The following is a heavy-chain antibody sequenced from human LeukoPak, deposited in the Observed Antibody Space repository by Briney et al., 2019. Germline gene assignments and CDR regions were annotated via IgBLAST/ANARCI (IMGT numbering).Heavy chain of an antibody. CDR2: ISPSGTT. V-gene: IGHV4-4*07. D-gene: IGHD2/OR15-2a*01. CDR3: ARDIYASGFYFWFDP. J-gene: IGHJ5*02. Sequence: PSETLSLTCTVSGGYTGSHYWSWIRQPAGKGLEWIGRISPSGTTHYNPSLGSRVTMSVDTSKNYFSLRLSSVTAADTAVYYCARDIYASGFYFWFDPWGQGMLVTVSS. CDR1: GGYTGSHY.